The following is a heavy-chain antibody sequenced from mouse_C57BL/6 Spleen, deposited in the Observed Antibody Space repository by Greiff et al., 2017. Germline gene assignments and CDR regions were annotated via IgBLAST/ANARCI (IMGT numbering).Heavy chain of an antibody. V-gene: IGHV1-15*01. J-gene: IGHJ3*01. D-gene: IGHD2-3*01. Sequence: VKLQESGAELVRPGASVTLSCKASGYTFTDYEMHWVKQTPVHGLEWIGAIDPETGGTAYNQKFKGKAILTADKSSSTAYMELRSLTSEDSAVYYCTRSQIYDGYFGGFAYWGQGTLVTVSA. CDR3: TRSQIYDGYFGGFAY. CDR1: GYTFTDYE. CDR2: IDPETGGT.